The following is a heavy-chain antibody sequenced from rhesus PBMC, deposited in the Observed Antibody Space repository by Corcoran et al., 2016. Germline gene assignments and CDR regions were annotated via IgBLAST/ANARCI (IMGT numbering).Heavy chain of an antibody. CDR2: IYGSGGSN. J-gene: IGHJ2*01. D-gene: IGHD5-42*01. CDR3: ARVGSSWSEWDTVGTEWYFDL. CDR1: GYSISSGYY. V-gene: IGHV4S14*01. Sequence: QVQLQESGPGLVKPSETLSLTCAVSGYSISSGYYWGWIRQPPGKGLERIGSIYGSGGSNYLNPSLKSRVTRSVDTSKNRFSLKLSSVTAADTAVYYWARVGSSWSEWDTVGTEWYFDLWGPGTPITISS.